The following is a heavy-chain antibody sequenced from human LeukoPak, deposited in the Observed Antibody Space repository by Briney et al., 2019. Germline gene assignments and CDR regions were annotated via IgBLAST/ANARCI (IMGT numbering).Heavy chain of an antibody. CDR1: RITFRTYE. CDR3: ARDVDYGDPGDY. CDR2: ISSSGSTI. J-gene: IGHJ4*02. Sequence: GGSLRLSCAASRITFRTYEMNWVRQAPGKGLEWISYISSSGSTIYYANSVKGRFTISRDNAKNSLYLQMSGLRAEDTAVYYCARDVDYGDPGDYWGQGTLVTVSS. V-gene: IGHV3-48*03. D-gene: IGHD4-17*01.